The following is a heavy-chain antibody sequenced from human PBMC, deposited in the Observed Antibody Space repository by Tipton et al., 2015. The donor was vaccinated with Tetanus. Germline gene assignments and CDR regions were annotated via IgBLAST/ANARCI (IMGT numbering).Heavy chain of an antibody. V-gene: IGHV4-39*07. J-gene: IGHJ4*02. D-gene: IGHD3-10*01. CDR2: IYYSGST. CDR3: ARGHGSGKNSFQFEY. Sequence: TLSLTCSVSGGSISGSSYYWSWIRQPPGKALEWIGSIYYSGSTFYHPSLKSRVTILVNMSKKHFSLKLSSVTAADTAVYYCARGHGSGKNSFQFEYWGQGILVTVSS. CDR1: GGSISGSSYY.